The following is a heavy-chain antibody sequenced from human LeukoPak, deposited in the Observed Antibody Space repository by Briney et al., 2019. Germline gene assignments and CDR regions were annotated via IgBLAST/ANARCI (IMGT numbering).Heavy chain of an antibody. J-gene: IGHJ4*02. Sequence: PSETLSLTXTVSGGSINSYYWSWIRQPPGKGLEWTGLIYYSGTTNYNPSLKSRVTISVDTSNNQFSLKLSSVTAADTAVYYCARGGGYDFWSGYGAYYFDYWGQGTLVTVSS. CDR1: GGSINSYY. V-gene: IGHV4-59*01. CDR2: IYYSGTT. D-gene: IGHD3-3*01. CDR3: ARGGGYDFWSGYGAYYFDY.